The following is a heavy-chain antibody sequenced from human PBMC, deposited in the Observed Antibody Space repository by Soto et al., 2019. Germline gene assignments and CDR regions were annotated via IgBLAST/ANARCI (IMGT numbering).Heavy chain of an antibody. J-gene: IGHJ4*02. V-gene: IGHV4-59*01. CDR2: IYYSGST. Sequence: QVQLQESGPGLVKPSETLSLTCTVSGGSISSYYWSWIRQPPGKGLEWIGYIYYSGSTNYNPSLKSRVSISVDTSKNQFSLKLSSVTAADTAVYYCARAFAAAAGRFDYWGQGTLVTVSS. CDR1: GGSISSYY. CDR3: ARAFAAAAGRFDY. D-gene: IGHD6-13*01.